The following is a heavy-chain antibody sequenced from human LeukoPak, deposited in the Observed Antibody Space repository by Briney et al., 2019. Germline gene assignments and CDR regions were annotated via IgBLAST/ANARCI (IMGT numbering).Heavy chain of an antibody. CDR3: ARPHSDYGGIDY. Sequence: GGSLRLSCAASEFSVGSNYMTWVRQAPGKGLEWVSLIYSGGSTYYADSVKGRFTISRDNSKNTLYLQMNSLRTEDTAVYYCARPHSDYGGIDYWGQGTLVTVSS. D-gene: IGHD4-17*01. CDR1: EFSVGSNY. CDR2: IYSGGST. V-gene: IGHV3-66*04. J-gene: IGHJ4*02.